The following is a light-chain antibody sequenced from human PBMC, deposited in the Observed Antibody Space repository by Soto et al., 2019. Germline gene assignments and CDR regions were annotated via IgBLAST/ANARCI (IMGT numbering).Light chain of an antibody. Sequence: DIQMTQSPSTLSGSVGDRVTITFRASQSISSWLAWYQQKPGKAPKFLIYDASSLKSGVPSRFSGSGSGSEFTLTISSLQPDDFATYYCQRYNSYWAFGPGTKVDIK. J-gene: IGKJ1*01. CDR1: QSISSW. V-gene: IGKV1-5*01. CDR2: DAS. CDR3: QRYNSYWA.